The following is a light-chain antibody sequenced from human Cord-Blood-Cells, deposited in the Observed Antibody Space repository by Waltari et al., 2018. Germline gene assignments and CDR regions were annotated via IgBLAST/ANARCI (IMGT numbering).Light chain of an antibody. Sequence: EIVMTQSPATLSVSPGERATLSCRASQSVSSNLAWYQQKPGQAPRLLIYGASTRATGSPARFSCSGSGTEFTLTISSLQSEDFAVYYCQQYNNWPGTFGQGTKVEIK. J-gene: IGKJ1*01. CDR1: QSVSSN. V-gene: IGKV3-15*01. CDR2: GAS. CDR3: QQYNNWPGT.